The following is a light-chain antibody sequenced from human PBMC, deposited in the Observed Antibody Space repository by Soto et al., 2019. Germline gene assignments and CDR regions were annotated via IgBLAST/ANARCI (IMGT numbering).Light chain of an antibody. CDR3: QQSYSTPPWT. CDR1: QSISNY. V-gene: IGKV1-39*01. CDR2: AAS. J-gene: IGKJ1*01. Sequence: DIQMTQSPTPLSASVGDRVTITCRASQSISNYLNWYQQKPGKAPKLLIFAASSLQSGVPPRFSGSGSGTDFTLTISSLQPEDFATYYCQQSYSTPPWTFGQGTKVDIK.